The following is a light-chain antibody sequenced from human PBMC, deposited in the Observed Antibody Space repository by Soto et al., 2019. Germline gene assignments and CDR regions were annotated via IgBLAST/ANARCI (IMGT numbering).Light chain of an antibody. CDR2: AAS. J-gene: IGKJ1*01. CDR3: PKYNSAPWT. Sequence: DIRMTQSPSSLSASVGDRVTITCRASQGISNYLVWYQQRPGKVPKLLIYAASTLQSGVPSRFSGSGSGTDFTLTISSLQPEDVATYYCPKYNSAPWTFGQGTKVEIK. V-gene: IGKV1-27*01. CDR1: QGISNY.